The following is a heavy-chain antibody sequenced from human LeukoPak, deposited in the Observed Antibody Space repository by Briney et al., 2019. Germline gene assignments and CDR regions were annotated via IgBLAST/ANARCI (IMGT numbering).Heavy chain of an antibody. J-gene: IGHJ5*01. Sequence: PGGSLRLSCAASGFTASSSYMSWVRQAPGKGLEWVSVIYSAGSTDYADAVKGRFTISRDKAKDTLDLQMNSLRAEDTAVYYCARGSDWFDLWGQGILVTVSS. D-gene: IGHD3-10*01. V-gene: IGHV3-53*01. CDR2: IYSAGST. CDR1: GFTASSSY. CDR3: ARGSDWFDL.